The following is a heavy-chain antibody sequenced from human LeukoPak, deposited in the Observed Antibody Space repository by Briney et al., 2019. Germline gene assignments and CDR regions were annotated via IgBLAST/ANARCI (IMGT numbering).Heavy chain of an antibody. D-gene: IGHD4-17*01. CDR2: IRSKAYGGTT. Sequence: QPGRSLRLSCTASGFTFGDYAMRWVRQAPGKWLGGVGFIRSKAYGGTTEYGAAVRGRFTISRDDSKTIAYLQMNSMKTEDTAVYYYTRSLTTGLREGYYFDYWGQGTLVTVSS. CDR3: TRSLTTGLREGYYFDY. V-gene: IGHV3-49*04. J-gene: IGHJ4*02. CDR1: GFTFGDYA.